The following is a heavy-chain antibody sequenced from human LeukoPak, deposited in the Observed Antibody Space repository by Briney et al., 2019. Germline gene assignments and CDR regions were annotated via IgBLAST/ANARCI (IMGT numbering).Heavy chain of an antibody. CDR2: IYPGDSDT. J-gene: IGHJ4*02. CDR3: ARGKIGYSYGSYY. CDR1: GYSFTSYW. V-gene: IGHV5-51*01. D-gene: IGHD5-18*01. Sequence: RGESLQISCKGSGYSFTSYWIGWVRQLPGKGLEWMGIIYPGDSDTRYSPSFQGQVTISADKSISTAYLQWSSLKASDTAIYYCARGKIGYSYGSYYWGQGTLVTVSS.